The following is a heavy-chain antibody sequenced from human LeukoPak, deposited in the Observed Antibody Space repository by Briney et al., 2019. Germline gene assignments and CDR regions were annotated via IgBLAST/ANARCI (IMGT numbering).Heavy chain of an antibody. CDR1: GYTFTSYD. V-gene: IGHV1-8*01. CDR2: MNPNSGNT. CDR3: ARGGYYDSSGYYYYFDY. Sequence: ASVKVSCKASGYTFTSYDINWVRQATGQGLEWMGRMNPNSGNTGYAQKFQGRVTMTRNTSISTAYMELSSLRSEDTAVYYCARGGYYDSSGYYYYFDYWGQGTLVTVSS. D-gene: IGHD3-22*01. J-gene: IGHJ4*02.